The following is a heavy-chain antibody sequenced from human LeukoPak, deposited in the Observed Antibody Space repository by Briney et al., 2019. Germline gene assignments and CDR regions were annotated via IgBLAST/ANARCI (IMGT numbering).Heavy chain of an antibody. CDR1: GGSLSNYY. J-gene: IGHJ4*02. Sequence: SETLSLTCTVSGGSLSNYYWSWIRQPAGKGLEWIARIYASGSTNHNPSLKSRVTMSVDTSKNQFSLKLSSATAADTAVYYCARDGAEGALDYWGQGTLVTVSS. CDR2: IYASGST. CDR3: ARDGAEGALDY. V-gene: IGHV4-4*07. D-gene: IGHD3-16*01.